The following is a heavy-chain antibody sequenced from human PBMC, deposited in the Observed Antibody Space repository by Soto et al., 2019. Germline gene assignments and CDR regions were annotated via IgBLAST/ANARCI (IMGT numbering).Heavy chain of an antibody. CDR1: GYAFTRYG. CDR3: AKNGQPPYYYYGMDV. V-gene: IGHV1-18*01. D-gene: IGHD2-8*01. CDR2: ISGYNGDT. J-gene: IGHJ6*02. Sequence: QGKLVQSGAEVKKPGASVKVSCKASGYAFTRYGISWVRQAPGQGLEWMGWISGYNGDTKYAQKFQGRVTMTIDTSMTTTYMELRSLTSDDTAVYYCAKNGQPPYYYYGMDVWGQGTTVTVSS.